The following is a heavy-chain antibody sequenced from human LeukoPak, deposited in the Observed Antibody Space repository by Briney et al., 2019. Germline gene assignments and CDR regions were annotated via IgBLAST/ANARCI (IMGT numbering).Heavy chain of an antibody. CDR1: GGSISSYY. CDR2: IYTSGST. CDR3: ARRGRVVSGSYDWSDP. D-gene: IGHD2-21*01. V-gene: IGHV4-4*07. Sequence: PSETLSLTCTVSGGSISSYYWSWVRQPAGKGLEWIGRIYTSGSTNYNPSRKSRVTMSVDTSKKQFTQKQSPVTAADTAVYYCARRGRVVSGSYDWSDPWGQGTLVTVSS. J-gene: IGHJ5*02.